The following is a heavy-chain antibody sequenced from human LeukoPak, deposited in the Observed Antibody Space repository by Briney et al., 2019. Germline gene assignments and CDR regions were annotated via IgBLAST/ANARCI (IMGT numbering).Heavy chain of an antibody. Sequence: GGSLRLPCAASGFTFSSYWMSWVRQAPGKGLEWVANIKQDGSEKYYVDSVKGRFTISRDNAKNSLYLQMNSLRAEDTAVYYCARDRVRIRGPSDYWGQGTLVTVSS. J-gene: IGHJ4*02. D-gene: IGHD2-15*01. V-gene: IGHV3-7*01. CDR3: ARDRVRIRGPSDY. CDR2: IKQDGSEK. CDR1: GFTFSSYW.